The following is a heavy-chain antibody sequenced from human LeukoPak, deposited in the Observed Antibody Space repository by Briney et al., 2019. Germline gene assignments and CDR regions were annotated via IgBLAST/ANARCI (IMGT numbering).Heavy chain of an antibody. CDR3: AKAGGYCTNGVCLYYFDY. CDR1: GFTFSSYA. V-gene: IGHV3-23*01. Sequence: GGSLRLSCAASGFTFSSYAMSWVRQAPGKGLEWVSAISGSGGSTYYADSVKGRFTISRDNSKNTLYLQMNGLRAEDTAVYYCAKAGGYCTNGVCLYYFDYWGQGTLVTVSS. D-gene: IGHD2-8*01. CDR2: ISGSGGST. J-gene: IGHJ4*02.